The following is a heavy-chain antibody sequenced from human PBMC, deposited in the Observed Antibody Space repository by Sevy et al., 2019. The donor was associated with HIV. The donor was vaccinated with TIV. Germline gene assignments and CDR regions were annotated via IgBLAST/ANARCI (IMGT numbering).Heavy chain of an antibody. D-gene: IGHD2-15*01. CDR3: VRGPNCGVGGCQQISPYCLDV. J-gene: IGHJ6*03. V-gene: IGHV3-72*01. CDR2: IRNRPNSYTT. CDR1: GFTFSDHY. Sequence: GGSLRLSCAASGFTFSDHYVDWVRQAPGKGLEWVGRIRNRPNSYTTEYAASVEGRFTISRDDSRNSVYLQMNRLKTQDSAVYYGVRGPNCGVGGCQQISPYCLDVWGKGATVTVSS.